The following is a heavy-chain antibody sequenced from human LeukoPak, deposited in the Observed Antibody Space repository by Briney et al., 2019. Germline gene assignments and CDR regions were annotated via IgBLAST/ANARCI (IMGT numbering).Heavy chain of an antibody. Sequence: GGSLRLSCAASGFSFNDAWMNWVRQAPGKGLEWVGRIKRRSDGGTPDYAAPVQGRFTISRDESQNTLYLQMNSLETGDTAVYYCTKGDYHAYWGQGTLATVSS. CDR2: IKRRSDGGTP. CDR1: GFSFNDAW. J-gene: IGHJ4*02. CDR3: TKGDYHAY. V-gene: IGHV3-15*07.